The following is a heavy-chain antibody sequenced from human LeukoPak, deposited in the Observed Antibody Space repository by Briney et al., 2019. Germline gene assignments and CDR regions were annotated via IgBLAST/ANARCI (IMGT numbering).Heavy chain of an antibody. CDR2: INTDTGNP. CDR3: ARTMVRGVIRYGMDV. Sequence: ASVKVSCKASGYTFTSYAMNWVRQAPGQGLEWMGWINTDTGNPTYAQGFTGRFVFSLDTSVSTAYLQISSLKAEDTAVYYCARTMVRGVIRYGMDVWGQGTTVTVSS. CDR1: GYTFTSYA. V-gene: IGHV7-4-1*02. D-gene: IGHD3-10*01. J-gene: IGHJ6*02.